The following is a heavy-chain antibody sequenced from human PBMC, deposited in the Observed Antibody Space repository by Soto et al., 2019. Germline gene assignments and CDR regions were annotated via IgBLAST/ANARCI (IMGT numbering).Heavy chain of an antibody. CDR2: ISPGSRYP. D-gene: IGHD2-15*01. Sequence: LRLSCAGSGFTFGDSYMSWIRQAPGKGLEWLSYISPGSRYPAYADSAKGRFTISRDNAKRSLYLQMMSLTAEDTAIYYCVRGGGGGLFDPWGQGTMVTVSS. V-gene: IGHV3-11*06. J-gene: IGHJ5*02. CDR3: VRGGGGGLFDP. CDR1: GFTFGDSY.